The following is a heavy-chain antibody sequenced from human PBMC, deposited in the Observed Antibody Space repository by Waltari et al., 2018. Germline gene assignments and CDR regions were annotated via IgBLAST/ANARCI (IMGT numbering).Heavy chain of an antibody. CDR2: IYYSGST. J-gene: IGHJ6*02. D-gene: IGHD6-13*01. Sequence: QLQLQESGPGLVKPSETLSLTCTVSGGSISSSSYYWGWIRQPPGKGLEWIGSIYYSGSTYYNPSLKSRVTISVDTSKNQFSPKLSSVTAADTAVYYCARPFASSSWYGGDYYYYGMDVWGQGTTVTVSS. V-gene: IGHV4-39*01. CDR1: GGSISSSSYY. CDR3: ARPFASSSWYGGDYYYYGMDV.